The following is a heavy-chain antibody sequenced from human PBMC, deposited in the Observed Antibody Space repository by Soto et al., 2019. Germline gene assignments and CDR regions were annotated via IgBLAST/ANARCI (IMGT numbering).Heavy chain of an antibody. J-gene: IGHJ4*02. CDR2: IYYSGST. CDR3: ARSLRIVATIRPLTQYFDY. Sequence: SETLSLTCTFSCGSISSGGYYWSWIRQHPGKGLEWIGYIYYSGSTYYNPSLKSRVTISVDTSKNQFSLKLSSVTAADTAVYYCARSLRIVATIRPLTQYFDYWGQGTLVTVSS. D-gene: IGHD5-12*01. V-gene: IGHV4-31*03. CDR1: CGSISSGGYY.